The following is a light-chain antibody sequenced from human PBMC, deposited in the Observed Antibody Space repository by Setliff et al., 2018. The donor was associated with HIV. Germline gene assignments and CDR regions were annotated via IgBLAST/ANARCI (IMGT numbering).Light chain of an antibody. Sequence: SVLTQPTSASETPGQRVPISCCGSSPNIVNNDVFWYQQLPGTSPKLLIYRNNQRTSVVPDRFSGSKSGTSASLAISGLRSEDEADYYCAAWDDSLNGPGVGGGTK. CDR2: RNN. CDR1: SPNIVNND. CDR3: AAWDDSLNGPG. J-gene: IGLJ2*01. V-gene: IGLV1-47*01.